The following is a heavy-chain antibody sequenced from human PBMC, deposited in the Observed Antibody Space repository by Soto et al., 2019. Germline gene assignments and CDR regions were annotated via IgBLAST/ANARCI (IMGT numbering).Heavy chain of an antibody. Sequence: ASVKVSCKASGYTFTSYGISWVRQAPGQGLEWMGWISAYNGNTNYAQKLQGRVTMTTDTSTSTAYMELRSLRSDDTAVYYCARVKQGYDFFGDSGGSIFDYWGQGTLVTVS. J-gene: IGHJ4*02. V-gene: IGHV1-18*01. CDR1: GYTFTSYG. CDR3: ARVKQGYDFFGDSGGSIFDY. D-gene: IGHD3-3*01. CDR2: ISAYNGNT.